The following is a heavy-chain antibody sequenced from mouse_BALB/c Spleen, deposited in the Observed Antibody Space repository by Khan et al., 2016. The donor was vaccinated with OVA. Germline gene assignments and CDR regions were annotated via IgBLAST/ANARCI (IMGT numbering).Heavy chain of an antibody. J-gene: IGHJ4*01. Sequence: QVTLKESGPGILQPSQTLSLTFSFFGFPLSSSVMGVNWIRQPSGKGLEWLAHIYWDDDKRYNPSLKRRLTISRETLINQVFLKINRAHTADTATYYCARRPWLLHYAMDYWGQGTSGTVSS. D-gene: IGHD2-3*01. V-gene: IGHV8-12*01. CDR2: IYWDDDK. CDR1: GFPLSSSVMG. CDR3: ARRPWLLHYAMDY.